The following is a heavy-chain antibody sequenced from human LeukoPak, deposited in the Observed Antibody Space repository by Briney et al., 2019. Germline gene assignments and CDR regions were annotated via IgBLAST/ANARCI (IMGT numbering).Heavy chain of an antibody. V-gene: IGHV3-23*01. D-gene: IGHD1-14*01. CDR3: AKDSVQRTVYCAFDI. J-gene: IGHJ3*02. CDR2: ISGSGGST. CDR1: GFTFSSYA. Sequence: EGSLRLSCAASGFTFSSYAMSWVRQAPGKGLEWVSAISGSGGSTYYADSVKGRFTISRDNSKNTLYLQMNSLRAEDTAVYYCAKDSVQRTVYCAFDIWGQGTMVTVSS.